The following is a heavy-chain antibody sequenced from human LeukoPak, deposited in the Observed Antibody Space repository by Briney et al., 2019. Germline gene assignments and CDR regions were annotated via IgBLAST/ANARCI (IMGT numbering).Heavy chain of an antibody. CDR3: ARNPWVGYFDY. CDR2: IYYSGST. D-gene: IGHD1-26*01. Sequence: PSKTLSLTCTVGGSISTYYWSWTRQPPGKGLEWIGYIYYSGSTNYNPSLKSRVTISVDTSKNQFSLKLSSVTAADTAVYYCARNPWVGYFDYWGQGTLVTVSS. J-gene: IGHJ4*02. V-gene: IGHV4-59*01. CDR1: GGSISTYY.